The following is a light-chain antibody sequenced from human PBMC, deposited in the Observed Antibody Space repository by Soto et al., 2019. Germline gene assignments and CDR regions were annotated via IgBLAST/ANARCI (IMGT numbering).Light chain of an antibody. CDR2: VAS. CDR1: QSVGSN. J-gene: IGKJ4*01. CDR3: QQNNSWPLT. V-gene: IGKV3-15*01. Sequence: EIVMTQSPATLSVSPGERATLSCRASQSVGSNLAWYQQNPGQAPRLLVYVASTRATGLPARFSGSGSGTEFALTISSLQSEDFAVYYCQQNNSWPLTCGGGNKVEIK.